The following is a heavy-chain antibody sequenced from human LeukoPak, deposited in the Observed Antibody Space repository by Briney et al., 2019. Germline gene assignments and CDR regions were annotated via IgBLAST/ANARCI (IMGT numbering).Heavy chain of an antibody. J-gene: IGHJ6*02. D-gene: IGHD6-13*01. CDR1: GYTFTGYY. V-gene: IGHV1-2*04. CDR2: INPNSGGT. CDR3: ARSYSSSWFLYYYGMDV. Sequence: PEASVKVSCKASGYTFTGYYMHWVRQAPGQGLEWMGWINPNSGGTNYAQKFQGWVTMTRDTSISTAYMELSRLRSDDTAVYYCARSYSSSWFLYYYGMDVWGQGTSVTVSS.